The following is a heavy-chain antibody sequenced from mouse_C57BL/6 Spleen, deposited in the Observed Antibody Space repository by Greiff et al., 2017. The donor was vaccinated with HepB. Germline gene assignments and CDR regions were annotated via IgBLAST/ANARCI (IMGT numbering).Heavy chain of an antibody. CDR3: AKSGAAQATGFFFFAY. Sequence: QVQLQQSGAELAKPGASVKLSCKASGYTFTSYWMHWVKQRPGQGLEWIGYINPSSGYTKYNQKFKDKATLTADKSSSTAYMQLSSLTYEDSAVYYCAKSGAAQATGFFFFAYWGQGTLVTVSA. CDR2: INPSSGYT. D-gene: IGHD3-2*02. CDR1: GYTFTSYW. J-gene: IGHJ3*01. V-gene: IGHV1-7*01.